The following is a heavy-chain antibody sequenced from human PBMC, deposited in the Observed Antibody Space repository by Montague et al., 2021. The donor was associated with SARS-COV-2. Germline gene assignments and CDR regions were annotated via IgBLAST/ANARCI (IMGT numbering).Heavy chain of an antibody. CDR2: ISPSGDXI. Sequence: TWVRQAPGKGLEWVSSISPSGDXIYSADSLKGRFIISRDNAKNSLYLQMSSLRAEDTAIYYCARASWIVATVPDYWGQGTLVTVSS. J-gene: IGHJ4*02. V-gene: IGHV3-21*01. D-gene: IGHD5-12*01. CDR3: ARASWIVATVPDY.